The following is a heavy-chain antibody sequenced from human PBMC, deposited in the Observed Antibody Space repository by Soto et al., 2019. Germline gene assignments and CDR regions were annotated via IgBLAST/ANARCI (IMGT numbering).Heavy chain of an antibody. Sequence: EVQLVESGGGLVKPGGSLRLSCAASGFTFSSYSMNWVRQAPGKGLEWVSSISSSSSYIYYADSVKGRFTISRDNAKNSLYLQMNSLRAEDTAVYYCARDLYYDFWSGHGDPWGQGTLVTVSS. CDR2: ISSSSSYI. CDR1: GFTFSSYS. D-gene: IGHD3-3*01. CDR3: ARDLYYDFWSGHGDP. J-gene: IGHJ5*02. V-gene: IGHV3-21*01.